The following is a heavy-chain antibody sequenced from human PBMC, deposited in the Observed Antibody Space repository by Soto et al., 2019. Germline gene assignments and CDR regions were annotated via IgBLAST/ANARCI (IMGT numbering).Heavy chain of an antibody. V-gene: IGHV3-23*01. CDR1: GFTFSIYA. CDR3: ATAALGGAATLIRDY. CDR2: ISVSVGST. J-gene: IGHJ4*02. Sequence: EVQLLESGGGLVQPGGSLRLSCAAAGFTFSIYAMSWVRQAPVKGLAWVSAISVSVGSTYYAASVKGRFTISRDNSKNTLYLEINSLRADDTAVYYCATAALGGAATLIRDYCGQGTLVTVSS. D-gene: IGHD6-13*01.